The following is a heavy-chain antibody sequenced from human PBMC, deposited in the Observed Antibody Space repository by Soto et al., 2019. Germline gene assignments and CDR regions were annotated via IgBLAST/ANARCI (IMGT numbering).Heavy chain of an antibody. CDR2: ISYDGSNK. Sequence: QVQLVESGGGVVQPGRSLRLSCAASGFTFSSYGRHWVRQAPGKGLEWVAVISYDGSNKYYADSVKGRFTISRDNSKNTLYLQMNSLRAEDTAVYYCAKDQSIVGATTPFDYWGQGTLVTVSS. V-gene: IGHV3-30*18. J-gene: IGHJ4*02. CDR1: GFTFSSYG. CDR3: AKDQSIVGATTPFDY. D-gene: IGHD1-26*01.